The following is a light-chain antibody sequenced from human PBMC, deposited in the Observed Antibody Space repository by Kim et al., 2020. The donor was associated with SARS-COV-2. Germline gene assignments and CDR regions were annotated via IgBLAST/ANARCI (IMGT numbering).Light chain of an antibody. CDR2: EDN. J-gene: IGLJ3*02. Sequence: GKTVTISCTRSSGSIAGNYGQWYQQRPGSAPTAVIYEDNQRPSGVPDRFSGSIDSSSNSASLTISGLKTEDEADYYCQSYDSSNWVFGGGTQLTVL. CDR1: SGSIAGNY. CDR3: QSYDSSNWV. V-gene: IGLV6-57*03.